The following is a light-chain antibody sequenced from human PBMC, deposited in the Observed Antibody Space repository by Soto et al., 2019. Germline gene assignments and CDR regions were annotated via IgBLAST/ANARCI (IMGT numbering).Light chain of an antibody. Sequence: QSALTQPPSASGSPGQSVTISCTGTSSDVGGYNYVSWYQQHPGKAPKLMIYEVSKRPSGVPDRFSGSKSGNTASLTVSGLQAEEEADYYCSSYAGSNKPGGFGGGTKLTVL. CDR1: SSDVGGYNY. J-gene: IGLJ2*01. V-gene: IGLV2-8*01. CDR2: EVS. CDR3: SSYAGSNKPGG.